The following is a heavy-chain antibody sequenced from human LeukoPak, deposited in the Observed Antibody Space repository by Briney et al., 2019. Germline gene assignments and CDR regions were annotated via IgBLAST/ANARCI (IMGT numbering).Heavy chain of an antibody. CDR1: GFTFSSYA. V-gene: IGHV3-23*01. J-gene: IGHJ4*02. Sequence: SGGSLRLSCAASGFTFSSYAMSWVRQAPGKGLEWVSGISGSGGSTFHADSVKGRFSISRDNSKNTLYLQMNSLRAEDTAVYYCAKDRALFRFLEWLLEPLDYWGQGTLVTVSS. CDR3: AKDRALFRFLEWLLEPLDY. CDR2: ISGSGGST. D-gene: IGHD3-3*01.